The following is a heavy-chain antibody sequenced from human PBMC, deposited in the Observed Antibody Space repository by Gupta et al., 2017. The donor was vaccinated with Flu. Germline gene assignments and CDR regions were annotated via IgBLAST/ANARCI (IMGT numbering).Heavy chain of an antibody. CDR1: GFTFSSYG. V-gene: IGHV3-30*03. CDR2: ISYDGSNK. Sequence: QVQLVESGGGVVQPGRSLRLSCAASGFTFSSYGMHWVRQAPGKGLEWVAVISYDGSNKYYADSVKGRFTISRDNSKNTLYLQMNSLRAEDTAVYYCATGLAAAGMGDYWGQGTLVTVSS. CDR3: ATGLAAAGMGDY. J-gene: IGHJ4*02. D-gene: IGHD6-13*01.